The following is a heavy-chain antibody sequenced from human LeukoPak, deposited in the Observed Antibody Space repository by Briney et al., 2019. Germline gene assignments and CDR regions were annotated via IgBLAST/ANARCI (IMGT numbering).Heavy chain of an antibody. V-gene: IGHV3-23*01. CDR1: GFTFSSYA. J-gene: IGHJ6*02. CDR2: ISGSGGST. CDR3: ARDLRPPAAYYYYGMDV. Sequence: GGSLRLSCAASGFTFSSYAMSWVRQAPGKGLEWVSAISGSGGSTYYADSVKGRFTISRDNSKNTLYLQMNSLRAEDTAVYYCARDLRPPAAYYYYGMDVWGQGTTVTVSS. D-gene: IGHD2-2*01.